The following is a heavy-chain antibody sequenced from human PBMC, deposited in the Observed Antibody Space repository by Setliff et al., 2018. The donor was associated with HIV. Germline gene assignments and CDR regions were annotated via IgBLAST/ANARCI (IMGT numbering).Heavy chain of an antibody. J-gene: IGHJ4*02. CDR3: AREGNWNYAPYYFDY. CDR1: GGSISSYY. D-gene: IGHD1-7*01. V-gene: IGHV4-4*07. Sequence: SETLSLTCTVSGGSISSYYWSWNRQPAGKGLEWIGRIYSSGSTNYNTSLQSRLTMSVDTSKNQFSLKLSSGTAADTAVYYCAREGNWNYAPYYFDYWGQGTLVTAPQ. CDR2: IYSSGST.